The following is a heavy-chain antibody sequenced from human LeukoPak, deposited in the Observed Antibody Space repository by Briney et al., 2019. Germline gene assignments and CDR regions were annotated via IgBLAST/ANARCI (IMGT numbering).Heavy chain of an antibody. CDR3: AKQQAGYYDSNGYPFDY. Sequence: GGSLRLSCAASGFTFSSYTMSWVRQAPGKGLEWVSTITTSDGNTYYADSVKGRFTVSRDNSKNTLFLQMNSLRAEDTAVYYCAKQQAGYYDSNGYPFDYWGQGTLVTVSS. CDR2: ITTSDGNT. J-gene: IGHJ4*02. V-gene: IGHV3-23*01. D-gene: IGHD3-22*01. CDR1: GFTFSSYT.